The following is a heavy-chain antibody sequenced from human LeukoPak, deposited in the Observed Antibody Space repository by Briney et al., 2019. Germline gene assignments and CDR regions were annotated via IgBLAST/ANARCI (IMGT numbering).Heavy chain of an antibody. D-gene: IGHD6-13*01. CDR2: ISSSSSYI. J-gene: IGHJ4*02. V-gene: IGHV3-21*01. CDR3: ARGGAAAGTPPTGY. CDR1: GFTFSSYS. Sequence: GGSLRLSFAASGFTFSSYSMNWVRQAPGKGLEWVSSISSSSSYIYYADSVKGRFTISRDNAKNSLYLQMNSLRAEDTAVYYCARGGAAAGTPPTGYWGQGTLVTVSS.